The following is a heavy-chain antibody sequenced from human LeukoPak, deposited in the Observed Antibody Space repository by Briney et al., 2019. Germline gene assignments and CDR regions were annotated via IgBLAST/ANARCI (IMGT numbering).Heavy chain of an antibody. CDR2: ISGSGGST. Sequence: GGSLRLSCAASGFTFSSYAMSWVRQAPGNGLEWVSAISGSGGSTYYADSVKGRFTISRDNSKNTLYLQMNSLRAEDTAVYYCAKDRGDYDFWSGYYLDYWGQGTLVTVSS. V-gene: IGHV3-23*01. CDR1: GFTFSSYA. D-gene: IGHD3-3*01. CDR3: AKDRGDYDFWSGYYLDY. J-gene: IGHJ4*02.